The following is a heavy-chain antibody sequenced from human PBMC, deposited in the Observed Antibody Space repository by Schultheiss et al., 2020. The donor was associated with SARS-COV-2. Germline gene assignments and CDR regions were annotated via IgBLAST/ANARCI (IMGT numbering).Heavy chain of an antibody. Sequence: SETLSLTCTVSGGSISSYYWSWIRQPPGKGLEWIGSIYYSGSTYYNPSLKSRVTISVDTSKNQFSLKLTSVTPADTGVYFCARHSDHSSSRLHYGFDVWGQGTTVTVSS. CDR3: ARHSDHSSSRLHYGFDV. CDR2: IYYSGST. D-gene: IGHD6-6*01. J-gene: IGHJ6*02. V-gene: IGHV4-39*07. CDR1: GGSISSYY.